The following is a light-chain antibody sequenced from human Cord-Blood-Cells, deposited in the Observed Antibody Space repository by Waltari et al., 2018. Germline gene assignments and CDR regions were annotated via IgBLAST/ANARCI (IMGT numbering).Light chain of an antibody. CDR1: SSDVGSYNL. CDR3: CSYAGSSFWV. Sequence: QSALTQPASVSGSPGQSITISCTGTSSDVGSYNLVSWYQQHPGKAPKLRIYEVSKRPSGVSNRFSGSKSGNTASLTISGLQAEDESDYYCCSYAGSSFWVFGGGTKLTVL. J-gene: IGLJ3*02. V-gene: IGLV2-23*02. CDR2: EVS.